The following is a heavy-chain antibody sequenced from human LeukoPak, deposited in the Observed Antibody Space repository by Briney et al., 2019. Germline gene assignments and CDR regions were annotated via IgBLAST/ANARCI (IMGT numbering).Heavy chain of an antibody. V-gene: IGHV3-30*18. CDR3: AKEEGELSLYDY. D-gene: IGHD3-16*02. Sequence: PGGSLRLSCAASGFTFNSYGMHWVRQAPGKGLEWVAVISYDGSNKYYADSVKGRFTISRDNSKNTLYLQMNSLRAEDTAVYYCAKEEGELSLYDYWGQGTLVTVSS. CDR1: GFTFNSYG. J-gene: IGHJ4*02. CDR2: ISYDGSNK.